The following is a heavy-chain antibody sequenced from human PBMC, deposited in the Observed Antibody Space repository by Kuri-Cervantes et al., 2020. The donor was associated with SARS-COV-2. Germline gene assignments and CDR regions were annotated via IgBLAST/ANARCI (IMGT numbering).Heavy chain of an antibody. J-gene: IGHJ6*03. Sequence: SQTLSLTCAVYGGSFSGYYWSWIRQPPGKGLEWIGEINHSGSTYYNPSLKSRVTISVDTSKNQFSLKLSSVTAADTAVYYCARHALELLPDYYYYYYMDVWGKGTTVTVSS. CDR1: GGSFSGYY. CDR3: ARHALELLPDYYYYYYMDV. CDR2: INHSGST. V-gene: IGHV4-34*01. D-gene: IGHD1-26*01.